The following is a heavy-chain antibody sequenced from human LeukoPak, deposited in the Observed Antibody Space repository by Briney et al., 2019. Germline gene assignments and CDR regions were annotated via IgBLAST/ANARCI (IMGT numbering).Heavy chain of an antibody. D-gene: IGHD3-9*01. CDR2: IYYSGST. CDR3: ARYDILTGRNFDY. V-gene: IGHV4-39*07. CDR1: GGSISSSSYY. J-gene: IGHJ4*02. Sequence: SETLSLTCTVSGGSISSSSYYWGWIRQPPGKGLEWIGSIYYSGSTYYNPSLKSRVTMSVDTSKNQFSLKLSSVTAADTAVYYCARYDILTGRNFDYWGQGTLVTVSS.